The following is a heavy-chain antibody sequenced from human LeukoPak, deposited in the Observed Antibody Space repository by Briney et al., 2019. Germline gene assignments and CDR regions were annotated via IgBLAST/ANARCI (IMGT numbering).Heavy chain of an antibody. J-gene: IGHJ6*02. CDR1: GFTFKNYN. D-gene: IGHD2-15*01. V-gene: IGHV3-48*01. CDR2: ISGGSGTI. Sequence: GGSLRLSCAASGFTFKNYNMNWVRQAPGKGPEWMSYISGGSGTIYYADSVKGRFTISRDNAKNPLFLQMNSLGAEDTALYYCARDGGGGYGMDVWGQGTTVTVSS. CDR3: ARDGGGGYGMDV.